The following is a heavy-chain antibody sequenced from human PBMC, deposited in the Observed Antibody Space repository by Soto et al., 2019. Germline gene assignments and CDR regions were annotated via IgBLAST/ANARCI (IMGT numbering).Heavy chain of an antibody. D-gene: IGHD3-22*01. CDR3: ARDQPCARDYYDSSGYQGMGGMDV. CDR1: GGSISSGGYC. V-gene: IGHV4-31*03. CDR2: IYYSGST. J-gene: IGHJ6*02. Sequence: SETLSLTCTVSGGSISSGGYCWSWIRQHPGKGLEWIGYIYYSGSTYYNQSLKSRVNISVDTSKNQFSLKMSSVTAADTALYYCARDQPCARDYYDSSGYQGMGGMDVWGQGTTVTVSS.